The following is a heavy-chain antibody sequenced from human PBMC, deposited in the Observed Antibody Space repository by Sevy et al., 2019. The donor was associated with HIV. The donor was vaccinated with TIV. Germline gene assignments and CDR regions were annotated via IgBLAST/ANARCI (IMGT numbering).Heavy chain of an antibody. CDR2: ISYDGSNK. Sequence: GGSLRLSCAASGFTFSSYAMHWVRQAPGKGLEWVAVISYDGSNKYYADSVKGRFTISRDNSKNMLYLQMNSLRAEDTAVYYCARGPSSSSRRAYDMDVWGKGTTVTVSS. J-gene: IGHJ6*03. CDR3: ARGPSSSSRRAYDMDV. V-gene: IGHV3-30-3*01. D-gene: IGHD6-13*01. CDR1: GFTFSSYA.